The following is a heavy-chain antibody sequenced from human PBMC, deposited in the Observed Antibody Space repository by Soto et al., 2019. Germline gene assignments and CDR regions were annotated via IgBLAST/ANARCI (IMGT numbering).Heavy chain of an antibody. D-gene: IGHD6-19*01. CDR2: IYWDDDK. J-gene: IGHJ4*02. V-gene: IGHV2-5*02. CDR3: AHRDNGYSNGWYWGFDY. Sequence: QITLKESGPTLVKPTQTLTLTCTFSGFLLSTNGVGVGWIRQPPGKALEWLALIYWDDDKHYSPSLKSRLTITKDTSNNRVVLTMTNMDPVDTATYICAHRDNGYSNGWYWGFDYWGQGTQVTVSS. CDR1: GFLLSTNGVG.